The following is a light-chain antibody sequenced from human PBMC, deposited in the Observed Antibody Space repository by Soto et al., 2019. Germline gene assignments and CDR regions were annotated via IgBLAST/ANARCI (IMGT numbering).Light chain of an antibody. CDR3: QQYNSYSIYT. J-gene: IGKJ2*01. Sequence: DIQMTQSPSTLSASVGDRVTITCRASQSIGSWLAWYHQKPGKAPKLLIYKASSLQSGVPSRFSGSGSGTDFTLTISSLQPDDFATYYCQQYNSYSIYTFGQGTKLEI. CDR1: QSIGSW. V-gene: IGKV1-5*03. CDR2: KAS.